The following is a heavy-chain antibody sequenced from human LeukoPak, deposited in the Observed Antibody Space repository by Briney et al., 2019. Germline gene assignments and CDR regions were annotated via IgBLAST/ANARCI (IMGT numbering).Heavy chain of an antibody. CDR3: SRHNREDPFEF. D-gene: IGHD1-14*01. CDR2: IYCSGST. CDR1: GGSISSYY. Sequence: SETLSLTCTVSGGSISSYYWNWVRQPPGKGLEWVGYIYCSGSTNYNPSPKSRLTISVDTSKNQFSLKLSSLTAADTAGYYCSRHNREDPFEFCGQGSQVTVSS. J-gene: IGHJ4*02. V-gene: IGHV4-59*08.